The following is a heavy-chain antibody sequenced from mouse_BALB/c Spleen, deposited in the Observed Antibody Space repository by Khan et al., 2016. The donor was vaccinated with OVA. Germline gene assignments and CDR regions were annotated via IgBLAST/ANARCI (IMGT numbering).Heavy chain of an antibody. CDR2: IDPFSGGT. CDR3: TRHGYVAWFTY. CDR1: GYSFTSYY. Sequence: IQLVQSGPELMKPGASVKISCKASGYSFTSYYIHWVMQSPGKSLEWIGYIDPFSGGTTYNQKFKGKATLPVDKSSSTAYIHLSNLTSEDSAVYYCTRHGYVAWFTYWGQGTLVTVSA. J-gene: IGHJ3*01. V-gene: IGHV1S135*01. D-gene: IGHD2-2*01.